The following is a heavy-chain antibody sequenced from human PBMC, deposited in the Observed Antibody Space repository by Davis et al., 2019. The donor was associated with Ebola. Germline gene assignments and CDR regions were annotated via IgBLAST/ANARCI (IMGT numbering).Heavy chain of an antibody. CDR3: ARITMVRGPSP. Sequence: GESLKISCKGSGYNFTNYWIGWVRQMPGKGLEWMGIIYPGDSDIRYSPSFQGQVTISADKSISTAYLQWSSLKASDTAMYYCARITMVRGPSPWGQRTLVTVSS. V-gene: IGHV5-51*01. CDR1: GYNFTNYW. J-gene: IGHJ5*02. CDR2: IYPGDSDI. D-gene: IGHD3-10*01.